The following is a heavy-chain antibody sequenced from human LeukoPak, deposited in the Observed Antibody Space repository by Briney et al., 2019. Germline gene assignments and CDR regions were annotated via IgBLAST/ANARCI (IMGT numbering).Heavy chain of an antibody. J-gene: IGHJ4*02. CDR1: GFSFSGYG. Sequence: PGGSLRLSCAASGFSFSGYGMSWVRQAPGKGLEWVSSISSSGSSTYYADSVKGRFTVSRDNSKNTVDLQMNSLRAEDTAVYYCAEITMIRGFDYWGQGTLVTVSS. CDR2: ISSSGSST. D-gene: IGHD3-10*01. V-gene: IGHV3-23*01. CDR3: AEITMIRGFDY.